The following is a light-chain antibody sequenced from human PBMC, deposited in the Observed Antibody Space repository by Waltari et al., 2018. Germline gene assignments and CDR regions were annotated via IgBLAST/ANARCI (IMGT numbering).Light chain of an antibody. CDR1: QSVRSY. Sequence: EIVLTQSPATLSLSPGEIATLSCRASQSVRSYLAWYQQKPGQAPRLLIYDASDRATGIPARFSGSGSGTDFTLTISSLQAEDVALYYCQQYYNSPRTFGQGTKVEIK. CDR2: DAS. J-gene: IGKJ1*01. CDR3: QQYYNSPRT. V-gene: IGKV3-11*01.